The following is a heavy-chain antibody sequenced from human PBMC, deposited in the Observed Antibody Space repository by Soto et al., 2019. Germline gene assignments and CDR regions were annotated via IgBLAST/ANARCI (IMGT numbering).Heavy chain of an antibody. CDR1: GGTFSSYA. V-gene: IGHV1-69*01. J-gene: IGHJ6*02. CDR2: IIPIFGTA. D-gene: IGHD2-2*01. CDR3: AGSVVVPAGGPRYYYYGIDV. Sequence: QVQLVQSGAEVKKPGSSVKVSCKASGGTFSSYAISWVRQAPGQGLEWMGGIIPIFGTANYAQKFQGRVTITADESTSTAYMELISLRSEDTAVYYCAGSVVVPAGGPRYYYYGIDVWGQGTTVTVSS.